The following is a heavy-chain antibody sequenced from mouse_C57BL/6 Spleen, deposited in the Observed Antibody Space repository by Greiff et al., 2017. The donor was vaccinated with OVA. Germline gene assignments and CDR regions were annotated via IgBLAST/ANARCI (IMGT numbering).Heavy chain of an antibody. D-gene: IGHD2-2*01. V-gene: IGHV1-52*01. J-gene: IGHJ4*01. Sequence: QVQLQQPGAELVRPGSSVKLSCKASGYTFTSYWMHWVKQRPIQGLEWIGNIDPSDSETHYNQKFKDKATLTVDKSSSTAYMQLSSLTSEDSAVYYCARWLPLYAIDYWGQGTSVTVSS. CDR3: ARWLPLYAIDY. CDR2: IDPSDSET. CDR1: GYTFTSYW.